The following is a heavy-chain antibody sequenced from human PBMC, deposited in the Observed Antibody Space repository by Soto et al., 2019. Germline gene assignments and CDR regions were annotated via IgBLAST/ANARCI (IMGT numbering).Heavy chain of an antibody. CDR3: ARGDIIRGAPIDS. V-gene: IGHV4-30-2*01. CDR2: IYHSGIT. Sequence: QVHLQESASGLVKPSETLSRTCGVSGDSISGSHSWHWIRLPPWGGPEWGGYIYHSGITHYNSSLGSRIPMSVDTSKNMFSLTLTDVTAADSARYYCARGDIIRGAPIDSWGQGTQVTVS. J-gene: IGHJ4*02. D-gene: IGHD3-10*01. CDR1: GDSISGSHS.